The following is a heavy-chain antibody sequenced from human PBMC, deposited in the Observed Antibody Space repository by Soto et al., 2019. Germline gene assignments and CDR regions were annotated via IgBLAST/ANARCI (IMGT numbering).Heavy chain of an antibody. CDR3: ARGPGYSSSCIDY. CDR2: INHSGST. J-gene: IGHJ4*01. V-gene: IGHV4-34*01. Sequence: QVQLQQWGAGLLKPSETLSLTCAVYGGSFSGYYWSWIRQPPGKGLEWIGEINHSGSTNYNPSLKSRVTISVDTSKNQFSLKLSSVTAADTSVYYCARGPGYSSSCIDYWGHGTLVTVSS. D-gene: IGHD6-13*01. CDR1: GGSFSGYY.